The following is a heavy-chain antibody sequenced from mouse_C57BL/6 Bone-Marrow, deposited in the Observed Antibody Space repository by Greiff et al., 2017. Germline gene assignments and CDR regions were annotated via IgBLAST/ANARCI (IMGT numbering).Heavy chain of an antibody. CDR2: IRSKSNNYAT. V-gene: IGHV10-1*01. J-gene: IGHJ4*01. CDR1: GFSFNTYA. CDR3: VTLGTYAMDY. Sequence: EVMLVESGGGLVQPKGSLKLSCAASGFSFNTYAMNWVRQAPGKGLEWVARIRSKSNNYATYYADSVKDRFTISRDDSESMLYLQMNNLKTEDTAMYYCVTLGTYAMDYWGQGTSVTVSS. D-gene: IGHD3-3*01.